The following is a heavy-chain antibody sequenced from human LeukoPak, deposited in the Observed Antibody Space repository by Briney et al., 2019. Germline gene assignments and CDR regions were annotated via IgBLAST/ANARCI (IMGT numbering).Heavy chain of an antibody. V-gene: IGHV4-39*01. J-gene: IGHJ6*02. CDR3: ARHEGCGDNCFYGGDV. CDR1: GGSISSSRDY. D-gene: IGHD2-21*02. Sequence: SETLSLTCSVSGGSISSSRDYWGWIRQPPGKGLEWIGNIYYSGRTYYNSSLQGRVAVSVDTSKNQFSLSLSSVTAADTAVYFCARHEGCGDNCFYGGDVWGQGTTVTVSS. CDR2: IYYSGRT.